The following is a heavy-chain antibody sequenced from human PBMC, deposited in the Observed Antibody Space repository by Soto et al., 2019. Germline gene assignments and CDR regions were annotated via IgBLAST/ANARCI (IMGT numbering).Heavy chain of an antibody. CDR1: GASISGFY. CDR2: IYATWTT. V-gene: IGHV4-4*07. J-gene: IGHJ5*02. D-gene: IGHD1-26*01. Sequence: PSETLSLTCTVSGASISGFYWGWIRKSAGKGLERIGRIYATWTTDYNPSLKSRVMMSVDTSKKQFSLKLRSVTAADTAVYYCVRDGAKTLRQWFDPWGQGISVTVS. CDR3: VRDGAKTLRQWFDP.